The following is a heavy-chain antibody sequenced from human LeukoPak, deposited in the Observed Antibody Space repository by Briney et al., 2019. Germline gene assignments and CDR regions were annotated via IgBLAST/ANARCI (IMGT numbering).Heavy chain of an antibody. CDR1: GGTFSSYA. J-gene: IGHJ6*02. CDR2: VIPIFGTA. CDR3: ARDRGVTTHYYYYYGMDV. D-gene: IGHD4-11*01. Sequence: SVKVSCKASGGTFSSYAISWVRQAPGQGLEWMGGVIPIFGTANYAQKFQGRVTITADESTSTAYMELSSLRSEDTAVYYCARDRGVTTHYYYYYGMDVWGQGTTVTVSS. V-gene: IGHV1-69*13.